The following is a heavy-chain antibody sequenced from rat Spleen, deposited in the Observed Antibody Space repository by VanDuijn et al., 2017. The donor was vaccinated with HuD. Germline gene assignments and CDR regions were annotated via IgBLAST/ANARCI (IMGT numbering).Heavy chain of an antibody. V-gene: IGHV5-25*01. CDR2: ISTGGGNT. CDR1: GFTFSHYY. D-gene: IGHD1-6*01. CDR3: ARHALMYTTDPFTY. Sequence: EVQLVESGGGLVQPGRSMTLSCSASGFTFSHYYMAWVRQAPTKGLEWVASISTGGGNTYYRDSVKGRFTISRDNAKRILYLQIDRLTSEDSATYYCARHALMYTTDPFTYWGQGTLVTVSS. J-gene: IGHJ3*01.